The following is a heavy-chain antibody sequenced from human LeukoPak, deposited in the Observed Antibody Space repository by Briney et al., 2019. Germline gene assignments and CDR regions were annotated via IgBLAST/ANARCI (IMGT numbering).Heavy chain of an antibody. CDR2: RYDGGRD. Sequence: ASETLSLTCTVSGGSISSYSWSWIRQPPGKGLEWIGCRYDGGRDLYNPSLESRVTMSADTSGIHFSLNLTSVTAADTAVYYCARDGAGIDYWGQGTLVTVSS. V-gene: IGHV4-59*12. CDR1: GGSISSYS. J-gene: IGHJ4*02. D-gene: IGHD1-14*01. CDR3: ARDGAGIDY.